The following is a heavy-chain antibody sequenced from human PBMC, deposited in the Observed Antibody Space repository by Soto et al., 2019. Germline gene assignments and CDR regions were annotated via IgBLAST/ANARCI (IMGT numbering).Heavy chain of an antibody. CDR2: INHSGST. D-gene: IGHD3-9*01. Sequence: SSETLSLTCAVYGGSFSGYYWSWIRQPPGKGLEWIGEINHSGSTNYNPSLKSRVTISVDTSKNQFSLKLSSVTAADTAVYYCASLSPKDYWGQGTLVTVSS. V-gene: IGHV4-34*01. CDR3: ASLSPKDY. J-gene: IGHJ4*02. CDR1: GGSFSGYY.